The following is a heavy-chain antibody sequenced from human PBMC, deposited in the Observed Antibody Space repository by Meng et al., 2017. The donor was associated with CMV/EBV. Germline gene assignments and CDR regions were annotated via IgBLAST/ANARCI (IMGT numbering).Heavy chain of an antibody. CDR2: ISWNSGSI. CDR3: AKGDGAGTAYYFDY. J-gene: IGHJ4*02. V-gene: IGHV3-9*01. D-gene: IGHD6-13*01. Sequence: GGSLRLSCAASGFTFDDYAMHWVRQAPGKGLEWVSGISWNSGSIGYADSVKGRFTISRDYAKNSLYLQMNSLRAEDTALYYCAKGDGAGTAYYFDYWGQGTLVTVSS. CDR1: GFTFDDYA.